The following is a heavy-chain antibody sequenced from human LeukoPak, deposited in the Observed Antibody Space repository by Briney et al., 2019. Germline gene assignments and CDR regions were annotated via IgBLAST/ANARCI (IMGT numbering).Heavy chain of an antibody. CDR2: INPDSGDT. J-gene: IGHJ4*02. CDR1: GYTFSAYY. V-gene: IGHV1-2*02. Sequence: ASVKVSCKASGYTFSAYYMHWVRQAPGRGLEWMGWINPDSGDTMYAQKFQGRVTMTRDTSISTAYMELSRLRSDDTAVYYCARDGPDYWGQGTLVTVSS. CDR3: ARDGPDY.